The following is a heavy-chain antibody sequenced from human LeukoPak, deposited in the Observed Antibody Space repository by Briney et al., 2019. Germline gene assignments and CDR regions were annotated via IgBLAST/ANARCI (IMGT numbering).Heavy chain of an antibody. CDR2: IKRDGSEK. D-gene: IGHD3-22*01. J-gene: IGHJ4*02. CDR3: ARGTDSSGYPGDY. V-gene: IGHV3-7*05. CDR1: GFIFSSYW. Sequence: PGGSLRLSCAASGFIFSSYWMSWVRQAPGKGLEWVANIKRDGSEKYYVDSVKGRFTISRDNAKNSLYLQMNSLGAEDTAVYYCARGTDSSGYPGDYWGQGTLVTVSS.